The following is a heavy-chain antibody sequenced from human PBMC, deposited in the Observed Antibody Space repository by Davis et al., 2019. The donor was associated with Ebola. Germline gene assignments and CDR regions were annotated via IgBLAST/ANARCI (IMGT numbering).Heavy chain of an antibody. CDR2: INPSGGST. J-gene: IGHJ6*02. D-gene: IGHD4-11*01. V-gene: IGHV1-46*01. CDR1: GYTFTSYY. CDR3: ARVYSNYAYYYYGMDV. Sequence: ASVKVSCKASGYTFTSYYMHWVRQAPGQGLEWMGIINPSGGSTSYAQKFQGRVTMTRDTSTSTVYMELSSLRSEDTAVYYCARVYSNYAYYYYGMDVWGQGTTVTVSS.